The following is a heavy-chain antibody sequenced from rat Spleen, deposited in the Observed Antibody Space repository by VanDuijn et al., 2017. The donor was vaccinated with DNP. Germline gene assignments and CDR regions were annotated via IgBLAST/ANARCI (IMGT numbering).Heavy chain of an antibody. V-gene: IGHV5S11*01. Sequence: EVQLVESGGDLVQPGRSLTLSCAASGFTFSDYYMAWVRQAPTKGLEWVASISTGGGNTYYRDSVKGRFTISRDNAKSTLYLQMDSLRSEETATYYCARQEVTYYAMDAWGQGTSVTVSS. J-gene: IGHJ4*01. CDR1: GFTFSDYY. D-gene: IGHD1-1*01. CDR2: ISTGGGNT. CDR3: ARQEVTYYAMDA.